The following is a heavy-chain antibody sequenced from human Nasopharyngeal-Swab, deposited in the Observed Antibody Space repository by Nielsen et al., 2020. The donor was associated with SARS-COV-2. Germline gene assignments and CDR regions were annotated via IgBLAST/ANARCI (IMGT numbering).Heavy chain of an antibody. CDR2: IWYDGSNK. CDR3: ARDFSLRGVIITDAFDI. J-gene: IGHJ3*02. Sequence: VRQMPGKGLEWVAVIWYDGSNKYYADSVKGRFTISRGNSKNTLYLQMNSLRAEDTAVYYCARDFSLRGVIITDAFDIWGQGTMVTVSS. V-gene: IGHV3-33*01. D-gene: IGHD3-10*01.